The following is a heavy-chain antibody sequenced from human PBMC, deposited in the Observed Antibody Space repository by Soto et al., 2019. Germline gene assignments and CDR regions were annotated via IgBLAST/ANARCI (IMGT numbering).Heavy chain of an antibody. CDR3: ARDGGDILTPYYAGMDV. D-gene: IGHD3-9*01. J-gene: IGHJ6*02. V-gene: IGHV4-31*03. CDR1: GGSISSSGHY. Sequence: QVQLQESGPGLVKPSQTLSLTCSVSGGSISSSGHYWSWIRQHPGKGLEWIGFIYYSGTTFYNKSLKSRVSISVDTSRNQFSLRLTSVTAADTAVYYCARDGGDILTPYYAGMDVWGQGTTVTVSS. CDR2: IYYSGTT.